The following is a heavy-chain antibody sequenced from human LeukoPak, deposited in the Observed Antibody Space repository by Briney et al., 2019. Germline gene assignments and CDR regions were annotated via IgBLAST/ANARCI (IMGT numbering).Heavy chain of an antibody. Sequence: QPGRSLRLSCAASGFTLSSYDMHWVRQAPGKGLEWVAVISYDGSNKYYADSVKGRFTISRDNSKNTLFLQMNSLRAEDTAVYYCANGGMNDYDILTGYYLSYWGQGTLVTVSS. J-gene: IGHJ4*02. CDR2: ISYDGSNK. CDR3: ANGGMNDYDILTGYYLSY. CDR1: GFTLSSYD. D-gene: IGHD3-9*01. V-gene: IGHV3-30*18.